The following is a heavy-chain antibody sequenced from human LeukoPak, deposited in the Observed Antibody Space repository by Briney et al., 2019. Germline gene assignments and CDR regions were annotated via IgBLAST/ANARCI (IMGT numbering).Heavy chain of an antibody. D-gene: IGHD3-16*01. J-gene: IGHJ2*01. CDR2: IYYSGRT. CDR1: GGSFSSGGYY. Sequence: SETLSLTCTVSGGSFSSGGYYWSWIRQHPGKGLEWIGYIYYSGRTYYNPSLKSRVTISVNKSKNQFSLKLSSVTAADTAVYYCASRGAGTRDWYFDLWGRGTLVTVSS. CDR3: ASRGAGTRDWYFDL. V-gene: IGHV4-31*03.